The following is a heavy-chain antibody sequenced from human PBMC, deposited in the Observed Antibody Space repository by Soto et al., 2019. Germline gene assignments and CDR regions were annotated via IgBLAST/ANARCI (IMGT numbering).Heavy chain of an antibody. D-gene: IGHD5-12*01. J-gene: IGHJ5*02. Sequence: GGSLRLSCAASGFPFGENAMSWVRQAPGKGLEWVSYISGSGLTIYYADSVKGRFTISRDNAKNSLYLQMNSLRVEDTAVYYCARGPYRNTYNWFDSWGQGALVTVSS. CDR3: ARGPYRNTYNWFDS. V-gene: IGHV3-48*03. CDR1: GFPFGENA. CDR2: ISGSGLTI.